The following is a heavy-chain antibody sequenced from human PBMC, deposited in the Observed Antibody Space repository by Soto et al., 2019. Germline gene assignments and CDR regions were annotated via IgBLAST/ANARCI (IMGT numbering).Heavy chain of an antibody. CDR2: ISWNSGNI. V-gene: IGHV3-9*01. CDR1: GFIFDEYA. D-gene: IGHD4-17*01. Sequence: EVQLVESGGGLVQPGRSLRLSCAASGFIFDEYAMHWVRQAPGKGLEWVSSISWNSGNIGYADSVKGRFTISRDNAKNSLYLQMNSVRGEDTALYYCAKGESTTVFAFNDYWGQGTLVTVSS. CDR3: AKGESTTVFAFNDY. J-gene: IGHJ4*02.